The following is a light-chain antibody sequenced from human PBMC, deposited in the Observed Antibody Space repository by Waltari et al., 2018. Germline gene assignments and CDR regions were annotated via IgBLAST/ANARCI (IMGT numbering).Light chain of an antibody. Sequence: DIQITRSPSSLSASVGDRVTITCRASQGITNHLAWYQQKQGKVPMPLIYAVSTLQTAVPSRCSGSGSGTDFTLTISSLQPEEVATCYCQKYNSAPQTFGQGTKVEIK. CDR1: QGITNH. CDR3: QKYNSAPQT. CDR2: AVS. V-gene: IGKV1-27*01. J-gene: IGKJ1*01.